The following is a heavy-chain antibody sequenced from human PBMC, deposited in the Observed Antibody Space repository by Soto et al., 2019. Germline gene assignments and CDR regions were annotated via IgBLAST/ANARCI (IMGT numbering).Heavy chain of an antibody. CDR3: ARVGGTYHFDY. V-gene: IGHV3-11*01. Sequence: GGDLRLSCSAYGFTFSDYYMSGIRQGPGKGLEWVSYISSSGSTIYYADSVKGRFTISRDNAKNPLYLQMNSLRAEDTAVYYCARVGGTYHFDYWGQGTLVTVSS. CDR2: ISSSGSTI. J-gene: IGHJ4*02. D-gene: IGHD3-16*01. CDR1: GFTFSDYY.